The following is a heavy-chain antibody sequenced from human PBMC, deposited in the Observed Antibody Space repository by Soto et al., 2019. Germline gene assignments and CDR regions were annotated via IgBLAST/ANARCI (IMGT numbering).Heavy chain of an antibody. J-gene: IGHJ6*02. V-gene: IGHV3-33*01. D-gene: IGHD2-2*01. CDR1: GFTFSSYG. CDR3: ARDHRNCSSTSCYYYYGMDV. CDR2: IWYDGSNK. Sequence: PGGSLRLSCAASGFTFSSYGMHWVRQAPGKGLEWVAVIWYDGSNKYYADSVKGRFTISRDNSKNTLYLQMNSLRAEDTAVYYCARDHRNCSSTSCYYYYGMDVWGQGTTVTSP.